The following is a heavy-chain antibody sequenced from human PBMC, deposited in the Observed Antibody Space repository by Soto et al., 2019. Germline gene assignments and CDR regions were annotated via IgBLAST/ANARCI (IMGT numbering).Heavy chain of an antibody. Sequence: TGGSLRLSCAASGFSLSDHGVNWVRQAPGKGLEWISSVNRGASSLYYAESVKGRFTMSRDDAKNSVYLQMNSLRDEDTAVYYCGRQINWRDGGAWGQGTLVTVSS. D-gene: IGHD3-16*01. CDR2: VNRGASSL. CDR3: GRQINWRDGGA. V-gene: IGHV3-48*02. CDR1: GFSLSDHG. J-gene: IGHJ5*02.